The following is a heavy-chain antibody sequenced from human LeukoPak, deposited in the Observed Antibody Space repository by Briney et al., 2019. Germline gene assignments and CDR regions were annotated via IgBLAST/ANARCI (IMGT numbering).Heavy chain of an antibody. V-gene: IGHV4-38-2*02. D-gene: IGHD6-19*01. J-gene: IGHJ4*02. Sequence: SETLSLTCAVSGYSISSGYYWGWIRQPPGKELEWIGSIYHSGSTYYNPSLKSRVTISVDTSKNQFSLKLSSVTAADTAVYYCARDLPGIAVAGTGYWGQGTLVTVSS. CDR3: ARDLPGIAVAGTGY. CDR2: IYHSGST. CDR1: GYSISSGYY.